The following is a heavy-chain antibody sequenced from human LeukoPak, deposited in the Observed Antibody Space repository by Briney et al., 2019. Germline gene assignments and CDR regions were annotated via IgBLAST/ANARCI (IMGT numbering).Heavy chain of an antibody. CDR2: INTNTGNP. J-gene: IGHJ4*02. CDR1: GYTFTSYA. CDR3: ARDKWQWLAYLFDY. Sequence: GASVKVSCKASGYTFTSYAMNWVRQAPGQGLEWMGWINTNTGNPTYAQGFTGRFVFSLDTSVSTAYLQISSLKAEDTAVYYCARDKWQWLAYLFDYWGQGTLVTVSS. V-gene: IGHV7-4-1*02. D-gene: IGHD6-19*01.